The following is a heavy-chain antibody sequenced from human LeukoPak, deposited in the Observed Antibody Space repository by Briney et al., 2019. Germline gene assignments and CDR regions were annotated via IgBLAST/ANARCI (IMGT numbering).Heavy chain of an antibody. Sequence: PSETLSLTCAVSGGSISNSNRWSWVRQPPGKGLEWIGEIYHSGSTNYNPSLKSRVTISVDKSKNQFSLKLSSVTAADTAVYYCARGRVKYYYDSSGSYYFDYWGQGTLVTVSS. J-gene: IGHJ4*02. CDR2: IYHSGST. V-gene: IGHV4-4*02. CDR1: GGSISNSNR. D-gene: IGHD3-22*01. CDR3: ARGRVKYYYDSSGSYYFDY.